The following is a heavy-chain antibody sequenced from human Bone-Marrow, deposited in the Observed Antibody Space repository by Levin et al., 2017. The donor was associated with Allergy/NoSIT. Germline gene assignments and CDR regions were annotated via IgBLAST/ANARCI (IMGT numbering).Heavy chain of an antibody. CDR1: GYSISSGYY. V-gene: IGHV4-38-2*01. J-gene: IGHJ4*02. CDR3: ARADYYDSSGYLPSDY. D-gene: IGHD3-22*01. CDR2: IYHSWST. Sequence: KTSETLSLTCAVSGYSISSGYYWGWIRQPPGKGLGWLGSIYHSWSTYYNHSLKSRVTISVDTSKNPFSLKLSSVTAADTAVYYWARADYYDSSGYLPSDYWGQGTLVTVSS.